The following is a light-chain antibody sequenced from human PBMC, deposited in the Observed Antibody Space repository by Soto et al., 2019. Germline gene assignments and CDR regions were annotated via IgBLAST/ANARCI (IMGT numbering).Light chain of an antibody. CDR1: QVIGIY. J-gene: IGKJ4*02. V-gene: IGKV1-9*01. CDR3: QQLVSYPQ. Sequence: DIQLTQSPSFLSASIGDRVTITCRASQVIGIYLAWYQQKPGKAPNLLISAASTLQSGVPSMFSSSGSATDFTLTISSPQHEYFATYYHQQLVSYPQFGGGTKVDIK. CDR2: AAS.